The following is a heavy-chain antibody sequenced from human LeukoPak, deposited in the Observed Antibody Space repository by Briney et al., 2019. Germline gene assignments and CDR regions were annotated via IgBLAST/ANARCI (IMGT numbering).Heavy chain of an antibody. CDR1: GGSLSSSSYY. CDR2: IYYSGST. Sequence: SETLSLTCTVSGGSLSSSSYYWGWIRQPPGKGLEWIGSIYYSGSTYYNPSLKSRVTISVDTSKNQFSLKLSSVTAADTAVYYCASADTAMVYDYWGQGTLVTVSS. V-gene: IGHV4-39*01. CDR3: ASADTAMVYDY. D-gene: IGHD5-18*01. J-gene: IGHJ4*02.